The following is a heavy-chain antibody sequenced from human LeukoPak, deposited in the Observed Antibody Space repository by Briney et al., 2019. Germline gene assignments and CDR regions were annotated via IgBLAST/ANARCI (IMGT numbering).Heavy chain of an antibody. Sequence: GASVKVSCKASGYTFTGYYMHWVRQAPGQGLEWMGWINPNSGGTNYAQKFQGRVTMTRDTSISTAYKELSRLRSDDTAVYYCARDLIVGANPFDYWGQGTLVTVSS. CDR3: ARDLIVGANPFDY. CDR2: INPNSGGT. V-gene: IGHV1-2*02. D-gene: IGHD1-26*01. J-gene: IGHJ4*02. CDR1: GYTFTGYY.